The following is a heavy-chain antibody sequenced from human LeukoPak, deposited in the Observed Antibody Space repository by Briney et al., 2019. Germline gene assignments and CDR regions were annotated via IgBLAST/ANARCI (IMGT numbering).Heavy chain of an antibody. Sequence: ASVKVSCKASGYTFTTYYMHWVRQAPGQGLEWMGIINPGGGSTSYAQKFQGRVTMTRDTSTNTVYMELSSLRSEDTAVYYCAREGVGRWLQSDAFDIWGQGTMVTVSS. V-gene: IGHV1-46*01. CDR1: GYTFTTYY. J-gene: IGHJ3*02. D-gene: IGHD5-24*01. CDR2: INPGGGST. CDR3: AREGVGRWLQSDAFDI.